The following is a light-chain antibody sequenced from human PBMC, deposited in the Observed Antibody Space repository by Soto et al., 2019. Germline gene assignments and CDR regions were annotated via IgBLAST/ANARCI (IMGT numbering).Light chain of an antibody. CDR3: PPYADWPKT. Sequence: EIVMTQSPDTLSVSPGERATLSCRASQSVSDRVVWYQQKSGQAPSLLIYAASTRDAGVPARFSGSGSGTESNHTIRSLQHEHLAVYFCPPYADWPKTFGHGTKVDIK. V-gene: IGKV3-15*01. J-gene: IGKJ1*01. CDR1: QSVSDR. CDR2: AAS.